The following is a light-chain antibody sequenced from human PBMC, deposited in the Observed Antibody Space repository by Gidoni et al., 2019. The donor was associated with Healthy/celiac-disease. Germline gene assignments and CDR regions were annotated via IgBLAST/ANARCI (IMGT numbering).Light chain of an antibody. CDR2: AAS. CDR3: QQYYSYPYT. J-gene: IGKJ2*01. Sequence: ANRMTQSPSSFSASTGDRVTITCRASPGISSYLAWYQQKPGKAPQRLIYAASTVQSGVPSRCSGSGSGTEFTLSLSCLQSEDFATYYCQQYYSYPYTFGQGTKLEIK. V-gene: IGKV1-8*01. CDR1: PGISSY.